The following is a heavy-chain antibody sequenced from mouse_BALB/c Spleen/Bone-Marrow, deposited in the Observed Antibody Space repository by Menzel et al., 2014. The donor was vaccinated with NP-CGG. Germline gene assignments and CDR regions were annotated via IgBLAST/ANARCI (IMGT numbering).Heavy chain of an antibody. J-gene: IGHJ2*01. D-gene: IGHD1-2*01. Sequence: QVQLQQSGAELMEPGASVKISCKATGYTFSSYWIEWVKQRPGNGLEWIGEILRGSGYTNYNEKVKGKATFTADTSTNTTFMQHSSLTSEDSGVYYCAGRVTAANYWGQGTTLTVSS. V-gene: IGHV1-9*01. CDR1: GYTFSSYW. CDR3: AGRVTAANY. CDR2: ILRGSGYT.